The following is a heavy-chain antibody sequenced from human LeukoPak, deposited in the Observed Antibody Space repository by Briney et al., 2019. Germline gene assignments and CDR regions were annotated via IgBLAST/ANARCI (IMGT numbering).Heavy chain of an antibody. V-gene: IGHV4-4*07. CDR3: ARDQGYSSSWYYNSDY. CDR1: GGSISSYY. D-gene: IGHD6-13*01. J-gene: IGHJ4*02. CDR2: IYTSGST. Sequence: PSETLSLTCTVSGGSISSYYWSWIRQPAGKGLEWIGRIYTSGSTNYNPSLKSRVTMSVDTSKNQFSLKLSSVTAADTAVYYCARDQGYSSSWYYNSDYWGQGTLVTVSS.